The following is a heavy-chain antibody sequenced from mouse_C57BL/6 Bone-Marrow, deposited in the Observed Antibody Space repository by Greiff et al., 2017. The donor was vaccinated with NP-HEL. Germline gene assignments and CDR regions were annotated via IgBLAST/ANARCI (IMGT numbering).Heavy chain of an antibody. CDR2: INYDGSST. J-gene: IGHJ2*01. Sequence: EVKLVESEGGLVQPGSSMKLSCTASGFTFSDYYMAWVRQVPEKGLEWVANINYDGSSTYYLDSLKSRFIISRDNAKNILYLQMSSLKSEDTATYYCARDGFGTTVVGIDYWGQGTTLTVSS. D-gene: IGHD1-1*01. V-gene: IGHV5-16*01. CDR3: ARDGFGTTVVGIDY. CDR1: GFTFSDYY.